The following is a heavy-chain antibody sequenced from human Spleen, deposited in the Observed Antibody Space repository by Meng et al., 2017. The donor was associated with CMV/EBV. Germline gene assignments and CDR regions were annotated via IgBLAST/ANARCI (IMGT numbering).Heavy chain of an antibody. CDR2: INPSGGST. CDR1: GGTFNDYT. D-gene: IGHD3-16*01. V-gene: IGHV1-46*02. CDR3: ARVRSMGDWFDP. Sequence: ASVKVSCKASGGTFNDYTINWVRQAPGQGLEWMGIINPSGGSTSYAQKFQGRVTMTRDTSTSTVYMELSSLRSEDTAVYYCARVRSMGDWFDPWGQGTLVTVSS. J-gene: IGHJ5*02.